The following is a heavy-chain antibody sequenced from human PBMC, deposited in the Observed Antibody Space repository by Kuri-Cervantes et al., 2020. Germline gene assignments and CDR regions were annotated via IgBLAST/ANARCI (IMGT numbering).Heavy chain of an antibody. CDR2: IKQDGSEK. Sequence: GESLKISCAASGFTFSSYWMSWVRQAPGKGLEWVANIKQDGSEKYYVDSVKGRFTISRDNAKNSLYLQMNSLRAEDTAVYYCARDRDGLLPRYYYYGMDVWGQGTTVTVSS. CDR1: GFTFSSYW. D-gene: IGHD3-9*01. J-gene: IGHJ6*02. CDR3: ARDRDGLLPRYYYYGMDV. V-gene: IGHV3-7*03.